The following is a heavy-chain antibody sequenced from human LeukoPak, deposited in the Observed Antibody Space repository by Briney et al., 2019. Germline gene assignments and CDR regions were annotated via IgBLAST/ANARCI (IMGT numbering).Heavy chain of an antibody. J-gene: IGHJ3*02. D-gene: IGHD3-10*01. CDR2: INPKSGGT. Sequence: ASVKVSCKASGYTFTSYYMHWVRQAPGQGLEWVGWINPKSGGTNYAQKFQGRVTMTRDTSISTAYMDMSSLRSDDTAVYYCARNLWFGESSDAFDMWGQGTMVTVSS. CDR3: ARNLWFGESSDAFDM. CDR1: GYTFTSYY. V-gene: IGHV1-2*02.